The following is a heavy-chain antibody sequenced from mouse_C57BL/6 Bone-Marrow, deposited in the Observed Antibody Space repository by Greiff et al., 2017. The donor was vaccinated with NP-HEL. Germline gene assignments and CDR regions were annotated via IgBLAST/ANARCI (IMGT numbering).Heavy chain of an antibody. CDR2: IDPSDSYT. CDR3: ARYGSGYAY. D-gene: IGHD3-2*02. CDR1: GYTFTSYW. V-gene: IGHV1-50*01. J-gene: IGHJ3*01. Sequence: VQLKQPGAELVKPGASVKLSCKASGYTFTSYWMQWVKQRPGQGLEWIGEIDPSDSYTNYNQKFKGKATLTVDTSSSTAYMQLSSLTSEDSAVYYCARYGSGYAYWGQGTLVTVSA.